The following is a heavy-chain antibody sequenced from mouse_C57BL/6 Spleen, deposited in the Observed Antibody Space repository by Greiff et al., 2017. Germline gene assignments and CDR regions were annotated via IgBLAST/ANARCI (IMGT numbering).Heavy chain of an antibody. CDR1: GYAFSSYW. D-gene: IGHD1-1*01. CDR2: IYPGDGDT. Sequence: VQGVESGAELVKPGASVKISCKASGYAFSSYWMNWVKQRPGKGLEWIGQIYPGDGDTNYNGKFKGKATLTADKSSSTAYMQLSSLTSEDSAVYFCAGGSSFWYFDVWGTGTTVTVSS. J-gene: IGHJ1*03. V-gene: IGHV1-80*01. CDR3: AGGSSFWYFDV.